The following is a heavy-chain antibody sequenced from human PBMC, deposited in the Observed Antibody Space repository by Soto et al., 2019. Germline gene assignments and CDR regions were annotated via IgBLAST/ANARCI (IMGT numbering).Heavy chain of an antibody. CDR3: ARARMVRGIIYYYGMDV. Sequence: QVQLQESGPGLVKSSQTLSLTCTVSGGSISSDGNYWSWIRQHPGKGLEWIGYIYYSGSTYYNPSLKCRVIISVDTSKNQFSLKRNSVTAADTAVYYCARARMVRGIIYYYGMDVWGQVTTVTVSS. J-gene: IGHJ6*02. D-gene: IGHD3-10*01. CDR2: IYYSGST. CDR1: GGSISSDGNY. V-gene: IGHV4-31*03.